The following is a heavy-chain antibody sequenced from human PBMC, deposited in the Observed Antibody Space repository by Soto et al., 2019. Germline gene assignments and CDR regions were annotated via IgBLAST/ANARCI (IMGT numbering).Heavy chain of an antibody. CDR1: GFTFSSYW. D-gene: IGHD5-12*01. J-gene: IGHJ4*02. Sequence: GGSLRLSFAASGFTFSSYWMSWVRQAPVKWLMWVANIKQEGSEKSDMDTVKGRFTISRDNAKNSLYLQMNSLRSEDTAVYYCARSSGYDYDDTIDYWGQGT. CDR2: IKQEGSEK. V-gene: IGHV3-7*01. CDR3: ARSSGYDYDDTIDY.